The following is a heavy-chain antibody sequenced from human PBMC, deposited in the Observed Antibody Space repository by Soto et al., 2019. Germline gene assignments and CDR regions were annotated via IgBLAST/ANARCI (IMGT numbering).Heavy chain of an antibody. CDR2: VSKDGSVK. CDR1: GFTFSRHA. V-gene: IGHV3-30-3*01. D-gene: IGHD3-10*01. CDR3: VRSRSGAVADSFDL. Sequence: LRLSCEGSGFTFSRHALHWVRQAPGKGLEWVAVVSKDGSVKYWIESVKGRFTLSRDNSKNTVYLEMNSLRPEDTGVYYCVRSRSGAVADSFDLWGQGTLVTVSS. J-gene: IGHJ4*02.